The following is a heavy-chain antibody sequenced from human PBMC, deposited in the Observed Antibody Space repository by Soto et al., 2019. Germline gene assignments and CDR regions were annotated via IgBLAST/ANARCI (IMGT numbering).Heavy chain of an antibody. J-gene: IGHJ5*02. Sequence: QVQLQESGPGLVKPSEALSLTCTVSGGSSRSHYWSWIRQAPGKGLEWVGFLYYGGSTNYNPSHKTRPTISVDTSKNQLTLRLPSLTAAHSALYSCARHGINSWYFWFDPWGQGTLVTVSS. V-gene: IGHV4-59*08. CDR1: GGSSRSHY. CDR2: LYYGGST. D-gene: IGHD6-13*01. CDR3: ARHGINSWYFWFDP.